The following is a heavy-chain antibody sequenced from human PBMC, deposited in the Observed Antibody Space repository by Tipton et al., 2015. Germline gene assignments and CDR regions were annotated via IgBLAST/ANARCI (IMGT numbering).Heavy chain of an antibody. CDR2: INGDGTTT. CDR1: GFTFSTSW. D-gene: IGHD2/OR15-2a*01. Sequence: SLRLSCAASGFTFSTSWMNWVRQVPGKGLVWVSHINGDGTTTNYADSVKGRFTISRDNAKNTLYLQMDSLRAEDTAIYYCAGLYFPFDGWGQGTLVTVSS. V-gene: IGHV3-74*01. J-gene: IGHJ4*02. CDR3: AGLYFPFDG.